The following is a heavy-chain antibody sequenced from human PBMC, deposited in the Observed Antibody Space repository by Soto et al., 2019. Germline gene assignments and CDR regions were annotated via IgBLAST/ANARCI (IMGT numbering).Heavy chain of an antibody. CDR3: GRVVEGATRHTDFDS. J-gene: IGHJ5*01. Sequence: SETLSLTCAVSGVSIHNSHSFWGWIRQPPGKGLEFIGSVYYSGGANYNPSLKSRVTVSIDTSNNQFSLRVNSVTAADTAVYYCGRVVEGATRHTDFDSWGQGILVTVYS. D-gene: IGHD2-15*01. CDR1: GVSIHNSHSF. V-gene: IGHV4-39*01. CDR2: VYYSGGA.